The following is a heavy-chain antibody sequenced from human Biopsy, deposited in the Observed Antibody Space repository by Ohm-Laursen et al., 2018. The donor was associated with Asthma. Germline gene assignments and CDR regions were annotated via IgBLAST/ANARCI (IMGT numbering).Heavy chain of an antibody. D-gene: IGHD3-3*02. CDR1: GFTFCDYW. Sequence: SLRLSCAAPGFTFCDYWMSWVRQVPGRGPEWVANIKHDGSENNHVDSLKGRFTISRDNAKNSLYLQMNSLRAEDTAVYYCARTFHFWSPYHAEHYQLWGQGTLVTVSS. J-gene: IGHJ1*01. CDR2: IKHDGSEN. V-gene: IGHV3-7*01. CDR3: ARTFHFWSPYHAEHYQL.